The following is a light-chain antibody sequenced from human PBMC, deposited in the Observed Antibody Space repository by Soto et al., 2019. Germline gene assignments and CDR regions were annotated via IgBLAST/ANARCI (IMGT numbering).Light chain of an antibody. J-gene: IGLJ3*02. Sequence: QTVVTQPPSASGTPGQRVSISCSGSSSNIGRNTVSWYQQLPGAAPKLLIYSDYQRPSGVPDRFSGSKSGTSASLAISGLQSDDEADYYCAAWDDSLVGVFGGGTKLTVL. CDR3: AAWDDSLVGV. V-gene: IGLV1-44*01. CDR2: SDY. CDR1: SSNIGRNT.